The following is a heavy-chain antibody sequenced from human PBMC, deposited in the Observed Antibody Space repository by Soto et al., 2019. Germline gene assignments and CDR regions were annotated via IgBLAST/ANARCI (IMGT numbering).Heavy chain of an antibody. Sequence: ASVKVSXKASGYIFASYAISWVRQAPGQGLEWMGWISAYNGNTNYAQKLQGRVTMTTDTSTSTAYMELRSLRSDDTAVYYCARDSPPADYWGQGTLVTVSS. CDR2: ISAYNGNT. CDR3: ARDSPPADY. V-gene: IGHV1-18*01. J-gene: IGHJ4*02. CDR1: GYIFASYA.